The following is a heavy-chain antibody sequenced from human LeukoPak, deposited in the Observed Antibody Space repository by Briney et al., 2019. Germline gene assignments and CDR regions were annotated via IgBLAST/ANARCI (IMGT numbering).Heavy chain of an antibody. D-gene: IGHD6-19*01. Sequence: ASVKVSCKASGYTFTNYGISWVRQAPGQGLEWMGWISAYNGNRNYAQKLQGRVTMATDTSTSTAYMELGSLRSDDTAVYYCAKSSGWYPSYYFDYWGQGTLVTVSS. J-gene: IGHJ4*02. CDR3: AKSSGWYPSYYFDY. CDR2: ISAYNGNR. V-gene: IGHV1-18*01. CDR1: GYTFTNYG.